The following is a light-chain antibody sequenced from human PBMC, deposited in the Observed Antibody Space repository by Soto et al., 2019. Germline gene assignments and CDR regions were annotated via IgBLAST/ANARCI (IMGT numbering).Light chain of an antibody. CDR1: QSVGSN. Sequence: EIVMTQSPGTLSVSPGERATLSCRVSQSVGSNLAWYQQKAGQAPRLLIDGASTRATGIPVRFTGSGSGTEFTLTISSLQSEDFAVYYCQHYSNWPPWTFGRGTKVDIK. V-gene: IGKV3-15*01. J-gene: IGKJ1*01. CDR3: QHYSNWPPWT. CDR2: GAS.